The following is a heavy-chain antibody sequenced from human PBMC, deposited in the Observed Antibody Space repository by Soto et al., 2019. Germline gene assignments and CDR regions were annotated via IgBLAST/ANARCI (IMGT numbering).Heavy chain of an antibody. CDR3: ARRLAVAGREYFQH. CDR2: IDPAGGST. CDR1: GYTFTSYY. Sequence: GASVKVSCKASGYTFTSYYMNWVRQAPGQGLVWMGIIDPAGGSTDYAQKFQGRITMTRDTSTSTVYMELSSLRSDDTAMYYCARRLAVAGREYFQHWGQGTLVTVSS. J-gene: IGHJ1*01. D-gene: IGHD6-19*01. V-gene: IGHV1-46*01.